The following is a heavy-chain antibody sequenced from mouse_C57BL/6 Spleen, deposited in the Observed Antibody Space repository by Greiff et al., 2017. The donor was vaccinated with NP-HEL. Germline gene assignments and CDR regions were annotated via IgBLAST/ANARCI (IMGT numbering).Heavy chain of an antibody. CDR1: GFAFSSYW. CDR2: IYPGDGDT. D-gene: IGHD2-14*01. Sequence: VHLQQSGAELVKPGASVKISCTASGFAFSSYWMHWVKQRPGQGLEWIGQIYPGDGDTNYTGKFKGKATLTADKSSNPAYMQLSSLTSEDAAVYFCARWVRRGNWYVDVWGTGTTVTVSS. J-gene: IGHJ1*03. CDR3: ARWVRRGNWYVDV. V-gene: IGHV1-80*01.